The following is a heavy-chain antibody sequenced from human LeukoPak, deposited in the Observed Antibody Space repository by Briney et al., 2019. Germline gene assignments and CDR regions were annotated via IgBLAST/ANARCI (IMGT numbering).Heavy chain of an antibody. CDR1: GYTFTSYG. D-gene: IGHD2-8*01. V-gene: IGHV1-18*01. Sequence: GASVKVSCKASGYTFTSYGISWVRQAPGQGLEWMGWISAYNGNTNYAQKLQGGVTMTTDTSTSTAYMELRSLRSDDTAVYYCVSRRGYCTNGVCYLDYWGQGTLVTVSS. J-gene: IGHJ4*02. CDR3: VSRRGYCTNGVCYLDY. CDR2: ISAYNGNT.